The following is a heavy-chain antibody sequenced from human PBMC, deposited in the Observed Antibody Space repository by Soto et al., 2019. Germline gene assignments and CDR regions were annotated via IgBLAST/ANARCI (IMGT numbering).Heavy chain of an antibody. CDR2: VGGNGLDT. Sequence: EVQLLESGGGLVQPGGSLRLSCAASGFIFSNYAMNWVRQAPGKGLAWVSAVGGNGLDTYYADSVKGRFTISRDNSKNTLYLQMKSLRAEDTAVYYCAGRTVYPFDYWGQGTLVTVSS. V-gene: IGHV3-23*01. CDR1: GFIFSNYA. CDR3: AGRTVYPFDY. D-gene: IGHD3-16*02. J-gene: IGHJ4*02.